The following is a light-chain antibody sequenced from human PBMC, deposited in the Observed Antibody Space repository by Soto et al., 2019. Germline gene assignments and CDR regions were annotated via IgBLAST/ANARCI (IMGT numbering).Light chain of an antibody. Sequence: QSALTQPASVSGSPGQSITISCTGTSSDVRSYKLVSWYQQYPGKAPKLIIYTDNKRPPGVSNRFSGSRSSNTASLTISGLQPEDEADYYCCSYGGSTTYIFGTGTKVTVL. CDR2: TDN. V-gene: IGLV2-23*01. J-gene: IGLJ1*01. CDR3: CSYGGSTTYI. CDR1: SSDVRSYKL.